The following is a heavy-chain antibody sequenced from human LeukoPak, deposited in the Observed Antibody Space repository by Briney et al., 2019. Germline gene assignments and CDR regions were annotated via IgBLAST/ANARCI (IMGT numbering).Heavy chain of an antibody. Sequence: PSETLSLTCAVYGGSFSGYYWSWIRQPPGKGLEWIGEINHSGSTNYNPSPKSRVTISVDTSKNQFSLKLSSVTAADTAVYYCARAMGIAAAGLPNFDYWGQGTLVTVSS. CDR2: INHSGST. CDR1: GGSFSGYY. J-gene: IGHJ4*02. V-gene: IGHV4-34*01. D-gene: IGHD6-13*01. CDR3: ARAMGIAAAGLPNFDY.